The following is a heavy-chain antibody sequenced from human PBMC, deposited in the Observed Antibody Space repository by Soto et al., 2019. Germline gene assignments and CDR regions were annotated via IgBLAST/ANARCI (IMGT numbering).Heavy chain of an antibody. Sequence: QVQLQESGPGLVKPSETLSLTCTVSGGSISSYYWSWIRQPPGKGLEWIGYIYYSGSTNYNPSLKSRVTISVDTSKNQFSLKLSSVTAADTAVYYSARALILTGYYIHDAFDIRGQGTMVTVSS. CDR3: ARALILTGYYIHDAFDI. CDR2: IYYSGST. V-gene: IGHV4-59*01. D-gene: IGHD3-9*01. J-gene: IGHJ3*02. CDR1: GGSISSYY.